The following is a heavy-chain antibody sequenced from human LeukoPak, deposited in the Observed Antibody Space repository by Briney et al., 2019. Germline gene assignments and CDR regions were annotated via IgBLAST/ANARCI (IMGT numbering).Heavy chain of an antibody. CDR3: ARYSGWYDSDY. CDR2: IYTSGST. D-gene: IGHD6-19*01. V-gene: IGHV4-61*02. CDR1: GGSISSGSYY. Sequence: SQTLSLTCTVSGGSISSGSYYWSWIRQPAGKGLEWIGRIYTSGSTNYNPSLKSRVTISVDTSKNQFSLKLSSVTAADTAVYYCARYSGWYDSDYWGQGTLVTVSS. J-gene: IGHJ4*02.